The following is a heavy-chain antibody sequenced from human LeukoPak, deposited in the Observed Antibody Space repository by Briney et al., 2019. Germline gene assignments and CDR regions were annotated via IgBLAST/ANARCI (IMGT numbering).Heavy chain of an antibody. CDR2: IKQDGSEK. Sequence: GGSLRLSCAASRFTFSSSWMSWVRQAPGKGLECVANIKQDGSEKNYVDSMKGRFTISRDNAKNSLYLQMNSLRAEDTAVYYCTPYSSSSGSFQHWGQGTLVTVSS. CDR1: RFTFSSSW. V-gene: IGHV3-7*01. D-gene: IGHD6-6*01. J-gene: IGHJ1*01. CDR3: TPYSSSSGSFQH.